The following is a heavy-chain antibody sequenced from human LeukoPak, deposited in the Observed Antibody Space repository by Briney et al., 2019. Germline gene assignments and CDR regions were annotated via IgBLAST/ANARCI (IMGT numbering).Heavy chain of an antibody. CDR3: ARDFTSGNDLVTGYVHYCFGLDV. V-gene: IGHV3-23*01. CDR2: ISGSGQRT. D-gene: IGHD3-9*01. Sequence: GGSLRLSCGASGFSFSSHVVTWVRQAPGKGLEWVSAISGSGQRTYYADSVKGRFTTSRDNSNNTLYLHMNSLRADDTATYYCARDFTSGNDLVTGYVHYCFGLDVWGQGTTVTVSS. J-gene: IGHJ6*02. CDR1: GFSFSSHV.